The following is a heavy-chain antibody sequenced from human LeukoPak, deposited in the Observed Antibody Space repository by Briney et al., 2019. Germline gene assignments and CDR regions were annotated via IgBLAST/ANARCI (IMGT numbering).Heavy chain of an antibody. CDR2: IYTSGST. CDR1: GGSISSYY. Sequence: SETLSLTCTVSGGSISSYYWSWIRQPAGKGLEWIGRIYTSGSTNYNPSLKSRVTMSVDTSKNQFSLKLSPVTAADTAVYYCASTYYDFWSGYRGGDFDYWGQGTLVTVSS. J-gene: IGHJ4*02. V-gene: IGHV4-4*07. CDR3: ASTYYDFWSGYRGGDFDY. D-gene: IGHD3-3*01.